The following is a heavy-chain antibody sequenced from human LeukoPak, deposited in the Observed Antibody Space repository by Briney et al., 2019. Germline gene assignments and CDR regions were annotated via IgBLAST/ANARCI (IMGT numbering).Heavy chain of an antibody. CDR2: VSTSNGDT. D-gene: IGHD5-18*01. Sequence: ASVKVSCKTSGYNFNRYAITWVRQVPGQGLEWMGWVSTSNGDTNYAETFQGRVAMTTDTVTKTAYMELRRLRSGDTAIYFCARVADTSMVTPGFDSWGQGTLVTVSS. J-gene: IGHJ4*02. CDR3: ARVADTSMVTPGFDS. CDR1: GYNFNRYA. V-gene: IGHV1-18*01.